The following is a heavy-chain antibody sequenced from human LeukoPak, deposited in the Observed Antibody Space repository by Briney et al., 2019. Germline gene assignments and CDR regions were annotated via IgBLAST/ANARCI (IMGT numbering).Heavy chain of an antibody. Sequence: GGSLRLSCAASGFTFSSYSMNWVRQAPGKGLEWVSSISSTDSYIYYADSVKGRFTISRDNAKNSLYLQMNSLRAEDTAVYYCVRDHYDHIWGSSPPFWGLGTLVTVSS. V-gene: IGHV3-21*01. CDR3: VRDHYDHIWGSSPPF. CDR1: GFTFSSYS. CDR2: ISSTDSYI. J-gene: IGHJ4*02. D-gene: IGHD3-16*01.